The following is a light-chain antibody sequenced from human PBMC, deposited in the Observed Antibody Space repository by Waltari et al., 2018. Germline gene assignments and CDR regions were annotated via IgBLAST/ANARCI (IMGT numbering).Light chain of an antibody. J-gene: IGKJ2*01. CDR3: QQYDALPYT. CDR1: KAINDF. Sequence: DIQMTQSPSSLSASVVDRVTITRQESKAINDFLNWYHQRPGKAPNVVIDDASNLETGVPARFSGSGSGKDFTFTISNLQPADIGTYYCQQYDALPYTFGQGTKLEI. CDR2: DAS. V-gene: IGKV1-33*01.